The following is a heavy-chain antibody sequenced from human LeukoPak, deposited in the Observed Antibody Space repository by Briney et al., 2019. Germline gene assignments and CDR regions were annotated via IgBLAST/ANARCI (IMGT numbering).Heavy chain of an antibody. Sequence: GRSLRLSCAASGFTFSSYGMHWVRQAPGKGLEWVSVISGSGGSTDYADSVKGRFTISRDNSKNTLYLQMNSLGAEDTAVYYCAKEATVTSYWYFDLWGRGTLVTVSS. D-gene: IGHD4-17*01. J-gene: IGHJ2*01. CDR2: ISGSGGST. CDR3: AKEATVTSYWYFDL. V-gene: IGHV3-23*01. CDR1: GFTFSSYG.